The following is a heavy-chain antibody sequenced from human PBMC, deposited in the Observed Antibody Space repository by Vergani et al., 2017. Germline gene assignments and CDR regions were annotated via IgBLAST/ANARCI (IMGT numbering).Heavy chain of an antibody. Sequence: EVQLLESGGGLVQPGGSLRLSCAASGFTFSIYAMSWVRQAPGKGLEWVSAISGSGGSTYYADSVKGRFTISRDNSKNTLYLQMNSLRAEDTAVYYCAKIVGSLKGTRYFGYWGQGTLVTVSS. D-gene: IGHD3-16*02. CDR3: AKIVGSLKGTRYFGY. CDR1: GFTFSIYA. CDR2: ISGSGGST. J-gene: IGHJ4*02. V-gene: IGHV3-23*01.